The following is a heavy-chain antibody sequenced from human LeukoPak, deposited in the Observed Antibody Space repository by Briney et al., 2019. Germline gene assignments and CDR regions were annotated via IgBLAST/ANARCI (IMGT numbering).Heavy chain of an antibody. J-gene: IGHJ4*02. CDR1: GFTFSDYY. D-gene: IGHD6-19*01. CDR2: ISSSGSTI. Sequence: GGSLRLSCAASGFTFSDYYMSWIRQAPGKGLEWVSYISSSGSTIHYADSVKGRFTISRDNAKNSLYLQMNSLRAEDMALYYCAKDFEAGYSSGKIDYWGQGTLVTVSS. CDR3: AKDFEAGYSSGKIDY. V-gene: IGHV3-11*01.